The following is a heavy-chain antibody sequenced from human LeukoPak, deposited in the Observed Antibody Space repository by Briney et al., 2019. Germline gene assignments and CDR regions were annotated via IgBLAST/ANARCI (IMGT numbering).Heavy chain of an antibody. CDR1: GYTFTGYF. CDR2: ISAYNGNT. J-gene: IGHJ4*02. D-gene: IGHD3-3*01. Sequence: ASVKVSCKASGYTFTGYFMHWVRQAPGQGLEWMGWISAYNGNTNYAQKLQGRVTMTTDTSTSTAYMELRSLRSDDTAVYYCARGITIVGVVRQSDYWGQGTLVTVSS. CDR3: ARGITIVGVVRQSDY. V-gene: IGHV1-18*04.